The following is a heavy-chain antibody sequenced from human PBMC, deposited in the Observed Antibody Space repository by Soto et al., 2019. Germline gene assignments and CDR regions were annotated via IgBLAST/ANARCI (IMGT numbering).Heavy chain of an antibody. CDR2: IIPIFSTA. CDR3: ARGGNCSSTSCYIPPHYYYYDMDV. J-gene: IGHJ6*02. V-gene: IGHV1-69*13. D-gene: IGHD2-2*02. CDR1: GGTFSSYA. Sequence: ASVKVSCKASGGTFSSYAISWVRQAPGQGLEGMGGIIPIFSTANYAQKFQGRVTITADEPTSTAYMDLSSLRSEDTAMYYCARGGNCSSTSCYIPPHYYYYDMDVWGQGTTVTVSS.